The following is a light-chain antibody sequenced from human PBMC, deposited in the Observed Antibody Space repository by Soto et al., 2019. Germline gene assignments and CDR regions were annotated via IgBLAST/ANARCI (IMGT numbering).Light chain of an antibody. CDR2: GNS. J-gene: IGLJ2*01. Sequence: QSVLTQPPSVSGAPGQRVTISCTGSSSNIGAGYDVHWYQQLPGTAPKLLIYGNSNRPSGVPDRFSGSKSGTSDSLAITGLQAEDEADYYCQSYDSSLDVVFGGGTKLTVL. CDR1: SSNIGAGYD. V-gene: IGLV1-40*01. CDR3: QSYDSSLDVV.